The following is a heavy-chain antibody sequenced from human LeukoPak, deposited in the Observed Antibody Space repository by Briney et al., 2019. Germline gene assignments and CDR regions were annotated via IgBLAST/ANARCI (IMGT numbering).Heavy chain of an antibody. J-gene: IGHJ2*01. CDR1: GGSISSGNYY. CDR3: ARGTYWYFDL. CDR2: IYYSEST. V-gene: IGHV4-31*03. Sequence: SETLSLTCTVSGGSISSGNYYWRWIRQQPGKGLEWIGYIYYSESTYYNPSLKSRVSISVDTSKNQFSLKLSSVTAADTAVYYCARGTYWYFDLWGRGTLVTVSS.